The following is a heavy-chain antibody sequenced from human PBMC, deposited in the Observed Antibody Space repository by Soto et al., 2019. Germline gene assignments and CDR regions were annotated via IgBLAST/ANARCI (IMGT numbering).Heavy chain of an antibody. CDR3: ARSLEGSGSFGKRHYYYGMDV. CDR2: INHSGST. J-gene: IGHJ6*02. V-gene: IGHV4-34*01. CDR1: GGSFSGYY. Sequence: SETLSLTCAVYGGSFSGYYWSWIRQPPGKGLEWIGEINHSGSTNYNPSLKSRVTISVDTSKNQFSLKLRSVTAADTAVYYCARSLEGSGSFGKRHYYYGMDVWGQGTTVTVSS. D-gene: IGHD3-10*01.